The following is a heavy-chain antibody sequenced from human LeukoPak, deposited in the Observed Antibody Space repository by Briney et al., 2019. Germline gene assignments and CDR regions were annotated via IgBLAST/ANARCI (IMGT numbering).Heavy chain of an antibody. V-gene: IGHV4-34*01. Sequence: SETLSLTCAVYGGSFSGYYWSWIRQPPGKGLEWIGEINHSGSTNYNPSLKSRVTISVDTSKNQFSLKLSSVTAADTAVYYCARGAYYGSGSYYRYYYYMDVWGKGTTVTVSS. J-gene: IGHJ6*03. CDR1: GGSFSGYY. D-gene: IGHD3-10*01. CDR3: ARGAYYGSGSYYRYYYYMDV. CDR2: INHSGST.